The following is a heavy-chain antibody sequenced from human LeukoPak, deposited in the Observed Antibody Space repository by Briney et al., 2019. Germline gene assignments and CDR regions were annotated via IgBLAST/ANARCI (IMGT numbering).Heavy chain of an antibody. D-gene: IGHD6-13*01. CDR2: IYYSGST. J-gene: IGHJ1*01. V-gene: IGHV4-59*01. CDR1: GGSISSYY. CDR3: ARVRGSSWSYPEYFQH. Sequence: KPSETLSLTCTVSGGSISSYYWSWILQPPGKGLEWIGYIYYSGSTNYNPSLKGRVTISVDTSKNQFSLKLSSVTAADTAVYYCARVRGSSWSYPEYFQHWGQGTLVTVSS.